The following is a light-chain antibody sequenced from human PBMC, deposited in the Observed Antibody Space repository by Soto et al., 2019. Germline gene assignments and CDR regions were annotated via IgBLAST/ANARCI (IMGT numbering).Light chain of an antibody. CDR2: DVS. V-gene: IGKV3-11*01. CDR1: HDVRTF. J-gene: IGKJ2*01. Sequence: EIVLTQSPVTLSLSPGDRATLSCRASHDVRTFLAWYQHKPGQGPRLLIDDVSNRTTGIPARFAGSGSGTDFTLTISSLEPEDFALCYCQQRRNWPYTFGQGTKVDIK. CDR3: QQRRNWPYT.